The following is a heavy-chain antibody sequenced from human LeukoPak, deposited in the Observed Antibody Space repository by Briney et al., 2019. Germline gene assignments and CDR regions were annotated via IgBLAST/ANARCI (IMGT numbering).Heavy chain of an antibody. D-gene: IGHD3-10*01. V-gene: IGHV4-30-2*01. CDR3: ARGTVVGYYAGEVDY. CDR2: IYHSGST. CDR1: GGSISSGGYS. Sequence: SETLSLTCAVSGGSISSGGYSWSWIRQPPGKGLEWIGYIYHSGSTYYNPSLKSRVTISVDRSKNQFSLKLSSVTAADTAVYYCARGTVVGYYAGEVDYWGQGTLVTVSS. J-gene: IGHJ4*02.